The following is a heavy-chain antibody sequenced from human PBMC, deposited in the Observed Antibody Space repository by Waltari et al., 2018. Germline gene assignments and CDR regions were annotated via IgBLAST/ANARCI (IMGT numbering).Heavy chain of an antibody. D-gene: IGHD6-19*01. CDR2: INHSGST. Sequence: QVQLQQWGAGLLKPSETLSLTCAVYGGSFSGYYWSWIRQPPGKGLEWIGEINHSGSTNYNPSLKSRVTISVDTSKNQFSLKLSSVTAADTAVYYCARGRQWLVRVWFDPWGQGTLVTVSS. CDR1: GGSFSGYY. CDR3: ARGRQWLVRVWFDP. V-gene: IGHV4-34*01. J-gene: IGHJ5*02.